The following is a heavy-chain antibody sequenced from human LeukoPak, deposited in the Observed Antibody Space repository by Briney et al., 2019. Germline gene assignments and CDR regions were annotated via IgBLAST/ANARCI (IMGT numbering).Heavy chain of an antibody. D-gene: IGHD5-18*01. J-gene: IGHJ6*02. V-gene: IGHV4-4*07. CDR2: IYTSGST. CDR1: GGSISSYY. CDR3: AKHLEILQLRWRNYYYYGMDV. Sequence: SETLSLTCTVSGGSISSYYWSWIRQPAGKGLEWIGRIYTSGSTNYNPSLKSRVTMSVDTSKNQFSLKLSSVTAADTAVYYCAKHLEILQLRWRNYYYYGMDVWGQGTTVTVSS.